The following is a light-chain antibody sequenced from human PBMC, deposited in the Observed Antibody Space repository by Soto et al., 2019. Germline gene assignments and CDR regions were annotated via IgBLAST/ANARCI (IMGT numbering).Light chain of an antibody. CDR1: SSDVGGYNY. V-gene: IGLV2-14*01. J-gene: IGLJ1*01. Sequence: QSALAIPPSASGSPGQSIPISCTGTSSDVGGYNYVSWYQQQSGKAPKLMIHEVSNRPSGVSNRFSGSKSGNTASLTISGLQAEDEADYYCSSYTSSRAYVFGIGTKVTVL. CDR2: EVS. CDR3: SSYTSSRAYV.